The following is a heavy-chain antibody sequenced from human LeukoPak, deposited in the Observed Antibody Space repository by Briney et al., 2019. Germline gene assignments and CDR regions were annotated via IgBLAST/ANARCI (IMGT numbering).Heavy chain of an antibody. V-gene: IGHV3-21*01. D-gene: IGHD1-26*01. J-gene: IGHJ4*02. CDR3: ARMVGAIPDY. CDR1: GFTFSTYA. Sequence: PGGSLRLSCAASGFTFSTYAVNWVRQAPGKGLEWVSSISSSSSYIYYADSVKGRFTISRDNAKNSLYLQMNSLRAEDTAVYYCARMVGAIPDYWGQGTLVTVSS. CDR2: ISSSSSYI.